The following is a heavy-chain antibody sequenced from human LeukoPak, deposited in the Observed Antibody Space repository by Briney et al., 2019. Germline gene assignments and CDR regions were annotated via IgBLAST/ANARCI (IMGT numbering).Heavy chain of an antibody. CDR1: GGSFSGYY. Sequence: SEILSLTCAVYGGSFSGYYWSWIRQPPGKGLEWIGEINHSGSTNYNPSLKSRVTISVDTSKNQFSLKLSSVTAADTAVYYCARSPRHSSSWYVIRLNWFDPWGQGTLVTVSS. J-gene: IGHJ5*02. V-gene: IGHV4-34*01. CDR2: INHSGST. CDR3: ARSPRHSSSWYVIRLNWFDP. D-gene: IGHD6-13*01.